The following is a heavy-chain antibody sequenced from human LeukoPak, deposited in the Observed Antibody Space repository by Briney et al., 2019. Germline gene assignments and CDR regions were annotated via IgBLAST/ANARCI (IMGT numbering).Heavy chain of an antibody. D-gene: IGHD3-3*01. J-gene: IGHJ6*03. CDR1: GGSISSFY. CDR3: ARDNPEDYDFWSGSYYYYYMDV. Sequence: PSETLSLTCTVSGGSISSFYWSWIRQPPGKGLEWIGYIYYSGSTNYNPSLKSRVTISVDTSKNQFSLKLSSVTAADTAVYYCARDNPEDYDFWSGSYYYYYMDVWGKGTTVTVSS. CDR2: IYYSGST. V-gene: IGHV4-59*01.